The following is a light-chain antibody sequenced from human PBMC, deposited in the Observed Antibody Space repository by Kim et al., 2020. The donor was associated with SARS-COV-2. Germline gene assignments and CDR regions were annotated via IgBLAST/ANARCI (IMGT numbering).Light chain of an antibody. V-gene: IGLV3-1*01. CDR1: KLGDKY. CDR3: QAWDSTTVI. Sequence: SYELTQPPSVSVSPGQTAYITCSGDKLGDKYACWYQQRPDQSPVLVIHEDSQRPSGIPERFSGSKSGDTATLTIGGAQDMDEADYYCQAWDSTTVIFGGGTKLSVL. J-gene: IGLJ2*01. CDR2: EDS.